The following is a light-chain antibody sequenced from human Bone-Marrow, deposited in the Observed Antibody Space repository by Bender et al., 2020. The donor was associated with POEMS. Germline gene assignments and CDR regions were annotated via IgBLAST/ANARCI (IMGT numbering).Light chain of an antibody. Sequence: TCGGNNIVSTSVHWYQQKPGQAPVLVLYDDSDRPSGIPERFSGSRSGTSASLAISGLQSEDEADYYCAAWDNSLTAAVFGGGTQLTVL. CDR1: NIVSTS. J-gene: IGLJ7*01. CDR3: AAWDNSLTAAV. V-gene: IGLV3-21*02. CDR2: DDS.